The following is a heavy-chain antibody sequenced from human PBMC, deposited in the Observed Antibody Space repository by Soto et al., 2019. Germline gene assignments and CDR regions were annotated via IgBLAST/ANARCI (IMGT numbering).Heavy chain of an antibody. J-gene: IGHJ4*02. D-gene: IGHD4-4*01. CDR2: ISTNSGNT. V-gene: IGHV1-18*01. Sequence: QVPLVQSGAEVKEPGASVKVSCKPSGYTFTRNGISWVRQAPGQGLEWVGWISTNSGNTDYAQKLQGRVTLTTDTSTNTAYLELRSPRSDDTAVYYCARDKDYMLDYWGQGTLVTVSS. CDR1: GYTFTRNG. CDR3: ARDKDYMLDY.